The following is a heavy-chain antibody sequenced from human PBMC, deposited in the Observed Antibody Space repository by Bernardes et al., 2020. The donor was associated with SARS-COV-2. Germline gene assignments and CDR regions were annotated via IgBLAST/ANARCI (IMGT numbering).Heavy chain of an antibody. CDR1: GYTFTDNH. V-gene: IGHV1-2*02. D-gene: IGHD1-26*01. CDR2: IDPNSGDT. CDR3: ARELGIVAVDI. Sequence: ASVKVSCKASGYTFTDNHLYWVRQAPGQGLESMGWIDPNSGDTHYVQKFEGRVTMTRDTSTSTAYMELNRLTYDDTAVFFCARELGIVAVDIWGQGTMVTVSS. J-gene: IGHJ3*02.